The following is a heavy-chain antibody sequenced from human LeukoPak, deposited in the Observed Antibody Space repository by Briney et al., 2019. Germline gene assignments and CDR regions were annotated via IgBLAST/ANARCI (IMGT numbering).Heavy chain of an antibody. CDR3: ARDRDAFDI. Sequence: SETLSLTCTVSGGSISSSSYYWGWIRQPPGKGLEWIGSIYYSGSTYYNPSLKSRVTMSVDTSKNQFSLQLTSVTAADSAVYYCARDRDAFDIWGQGTMVTVSS. D-gene: IGHD3-10*01. V-gene: IGHV4-39*07. J-gene: IGHJ3*02. CDR1: GGSISSSSYY. CDR2: IYYSGST.